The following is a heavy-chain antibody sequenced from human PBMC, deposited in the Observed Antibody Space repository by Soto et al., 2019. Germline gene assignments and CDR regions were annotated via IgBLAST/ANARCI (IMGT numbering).Heavy chain of an antibody. D-gene: IGHD2-21*02. CDR1: GGSISSGDYY. J-gene: IGHJ4*02. CDR2: IYYSGRT. CDR3: ARQRTTVVTQAYFDH. V-gene: IGHV4-39*01. Sequence: SETLSLTCTVSGGSISSGDYYWGWIRQPPGKGLEWIGSIYYSGRTYYNPSFKSRVTISIDTSKNQFSLKHSSVTATDTAVYYCARQRTTVVTQAYFDHWGQGALVTVSS.